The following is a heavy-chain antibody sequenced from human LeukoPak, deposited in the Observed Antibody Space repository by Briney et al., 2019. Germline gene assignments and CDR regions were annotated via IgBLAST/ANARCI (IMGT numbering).Heavy chain of an antibody. CDR2: IGSSSSSI. D-gene: IGHD5-24*01. CDR3: AREGNGYISEAFDI. Sequence: PGGSLRVSCAASGFTFDDYGMSWVRQAPGKGLEWVSSIGSSSSSIYYADSVKGRFTISRDNAKNSLYLQMNSLRAEDTAVYYCAREGNGYISEAFDIWGQGTMVTVSS. V-gene: IGHV3-21*01. CDR1: GFTFDDYG. J-gene: IGHJ3*02.